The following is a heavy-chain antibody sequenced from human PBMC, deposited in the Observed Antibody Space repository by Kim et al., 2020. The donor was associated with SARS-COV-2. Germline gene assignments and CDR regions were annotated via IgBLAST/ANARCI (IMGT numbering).Heavy chain of an antibody. J-gene: IGHJ6*02. Sequence: SETLSLTCAAYGGSFSGYYWSWIRQPPGKGLEWIGEINHSGSTNYNPSLKSRVTISVDTSKNQSSLKLSSVTAADTAVYYCARFFAAAWTNYYYGMDVWGQGTTVTVSS. D-gene: IGHD6-13*01. CDR1: GGSFSGYY. V-gene: IGHV4-34*01. CDR3: ARFFAAAWTNYYYGMDV. CDR2: INHSGST.